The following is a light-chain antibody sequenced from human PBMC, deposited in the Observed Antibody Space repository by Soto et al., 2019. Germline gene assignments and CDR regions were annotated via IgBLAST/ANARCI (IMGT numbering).Light chain of an antibody. CDR3: QQSHRTPLT. V-gene: IGKV1-39*01. CDR2: GAS. Sequence: DIQMTQSPSSLSASVGDRVTITCRASQNISNYLNWYQQKPGKAPNVLIFGASSLQSGVPSRFSGSGSGTDFTLTISSLQPEDFATYYCQQSHRTPLTFGGGTKVEIK. CDR1: QNISNY. J-gene: IGKJ4*01.